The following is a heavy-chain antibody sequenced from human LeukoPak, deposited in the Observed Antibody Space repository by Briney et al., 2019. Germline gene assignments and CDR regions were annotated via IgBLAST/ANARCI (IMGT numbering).Heavy chain of an antibody. V-gene: IGHV3-30*04. CDR1: GFTFSDYT. Sequence: PGRSLRLSCAASGFTFSDYTMQWVRQAPGKGLEWVALLPPDGSYQYYADSLKGRFTISRDNFKNALYLQMNSLRAEDTAVYYCAKDSSSWYEGNAFDIWGQGTMVTVSS. D-gene: IGHD6-13*01. CDR3: AKDSSSWYEGNAFDI. CDR2: LPPDGSYQ. J-gene: IGHJ3*02.